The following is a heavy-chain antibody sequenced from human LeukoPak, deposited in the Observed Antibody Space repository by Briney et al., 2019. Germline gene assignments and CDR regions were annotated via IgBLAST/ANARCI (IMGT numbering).Heavy chain of an antibody. J-gene: IGHJ4*02. CDR1: GGSISTYT. CDR3: ARRSPIGYNNFDL. V-gene: IGHV4-59*01. Sequence: SGTLSLTCSVSGGSISTYTWNWIRQPPGKGLEWIGYIYNRGTTKYNPSLKSRVAIAVNMPKNQFSLNLTAVTAADTAVYYCARRSPIGYNNFDLWGQGTLVAVSS. CDR2: IYNRGTT. D-gene: IGHD5-18*01.